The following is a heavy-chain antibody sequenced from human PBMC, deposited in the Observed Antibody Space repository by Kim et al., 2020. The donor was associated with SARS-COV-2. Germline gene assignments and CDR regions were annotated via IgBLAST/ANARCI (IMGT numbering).Heavy chain of an antibody. Sequence: GSLRLSCAASGFTFSSYAMHWVRQAPGKGLEWVAFISYDGSNKYYADSVKGRFTISRDNSKNTLYLQMNSLRAEDTAVYYCARELLRLGELSLYDAFDIWGQGTMVTVSS. J-gene: IGHJ3*02. CDR1: GFTFSSYA. CDR2: ISYDGSNK. V-gene: IGHV3-30-3*01. D-gene: IGHD3-16*02. CDR3: ARELLRLGELSLYDAFDI.